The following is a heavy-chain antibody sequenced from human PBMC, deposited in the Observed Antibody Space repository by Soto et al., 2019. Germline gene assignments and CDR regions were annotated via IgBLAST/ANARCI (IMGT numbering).Heavy chain of an antibody. J-gene: IGHJ4*02. V-gene: IGHV3-23*01. CDR1: GFTFSSHA. CDR2: IRGSGTST. Sequence: HPGGSLRLSCAASGFTFSSHAMSWVRQAPGQGLEWVSSIRGSGTSTYYADSVKGRFTISRDNSNNTLYLQMNSLSAEDTALYFCAKLASDSGDYGGFDYWGQGXLVTVSS. CDR3: AKLASDSGDYGGFDY. D-gene: IGHD4-17*01.